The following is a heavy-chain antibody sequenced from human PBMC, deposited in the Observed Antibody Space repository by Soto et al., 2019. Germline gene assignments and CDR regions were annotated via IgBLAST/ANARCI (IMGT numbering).Heavy chain of an antibody. CDR3: ARDQSGWNVDGMDV. D-gene: IGHD1-1*01. CDR1: GFTVSSNY. CDR2: IYSGGST. J-gene: IGHJ6*02. Sequence: QSGGSLRLSCAPSGFTVSSNYMSWVRQAPGKGLEWVSVIYSGGSTYYADSVKGRFTISRDNSKNTLYLQMNSLRAEDTAVYHCARDQSGWNVDGMDVWGQGTRVTAP. V-gene: IGHV3-53*01.